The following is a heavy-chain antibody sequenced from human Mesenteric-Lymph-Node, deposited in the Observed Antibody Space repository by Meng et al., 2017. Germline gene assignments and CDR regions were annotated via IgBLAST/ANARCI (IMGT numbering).Heavy chain of an antibody. V-gene: IGHV4-30-4*01. CDR1: GGSISSGDYY. CDR2: IYYSGST. D-gene: IGHD3-10*01. Sequence: QGQLQESGPGLVKPSATLALTCTVSGGSISSGDYYWSWIRQPPGKGLEWIGYIYYSGSTYYNPSLKSRVTISVDKSKNQFSLNLSSVTAADTAVYHCLRGSGGSVWGQGTLVTVSS. CDR3: LRGSGGSV. J-gene: IGHJ1*01.